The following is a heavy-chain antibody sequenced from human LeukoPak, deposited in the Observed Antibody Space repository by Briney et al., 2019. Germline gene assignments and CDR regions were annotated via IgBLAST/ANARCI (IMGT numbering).Heavy chain of an antibody. CDR2: IKQDGSEK. CDR3: ARDHGIWFGEYIDY. J-gene: IGHJ4*02. Sequence: GGSLRLSCAASGFTFSSYWMSWVRQAPGKGLEWVANIKQDGSEKYYVDSVKGRFTISRDNAKNSLYLQMNSLRAEDTAVYYCARDHGIWFGEYIDYWGQGTLVTVSS. CDR1: GFTFSSYW. D-gene: IGHD3-10*01. V-gene: IGHV3-7*01.